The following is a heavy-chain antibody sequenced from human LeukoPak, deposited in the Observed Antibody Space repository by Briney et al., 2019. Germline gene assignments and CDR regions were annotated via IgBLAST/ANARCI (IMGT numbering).Heavy chain of an antibody. V-gene: IGHV4-39*07. CDR2: IYYSGST. Sequence: SETLSLTCSVSGGSITSNRYYWGWIRQPPGKGLEWIGNIYYSGSTDYNPSLKSRVTLSVSMSKNQFSLKLSSVTAADTAVYYCGRERASGYEFWSQGTLVTVSS. CDR1: GGSITSNRYY. J-gene: IGHJ4*02. CDR3: GRERASGYEF. D-gene: IGHD3-22*01.